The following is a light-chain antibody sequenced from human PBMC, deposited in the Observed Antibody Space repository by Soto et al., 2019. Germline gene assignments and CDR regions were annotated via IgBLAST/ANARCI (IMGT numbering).Light chain of an antibody. CDR1: QSVSHNY. CDR3: QHYGDSPWP. V-gene: IGKV3-20*01. Sequence: EIVLTQSPGPLSLSPGERATLSCRASQSVSHNYLAWYQQKPGQAPRLLIYGVSTRAPGIPDRFSGSGSATDFTLTISRLEPEDFAVYYCQHYGDSPWPFGQGTKVDIK. J-gene: IGKJ1*01. CDR2: GVS.